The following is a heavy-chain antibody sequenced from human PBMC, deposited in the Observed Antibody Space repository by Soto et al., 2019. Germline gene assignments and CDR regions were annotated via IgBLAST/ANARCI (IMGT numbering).Heavy chain of an antibody. CDR2: IYYSGST. CDR1: GASMSSGGYY. CDR3: ARDRHNNFFDP. V-gene: IGHV4-31*03. Sequence: QVQLQESGPGLVKPSQTLSLTCTVSGASMSSGGYYWTWIRQSPGKGLEWIGYIYYSGSTYYNPSLEGRXAXSXXSSRSQFSLTLHSVTAADTAIYYCARDRHNNFFDPWGQGTLVTVSS. D-gene: IGHD6-6*01. J-gene: IGHJ5*02.